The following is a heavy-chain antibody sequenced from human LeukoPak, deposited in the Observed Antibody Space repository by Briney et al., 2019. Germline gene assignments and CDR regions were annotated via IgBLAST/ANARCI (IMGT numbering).Heavy chain of an antibody. CDR3: ARDLSAGKYCSSTSCFSLWDGFDP. V-gene: IGHV4-4*09. D-gene: IGHD2-2*01. J-gene: IGHJ5*02. Sequence: SETLSLTCTVSGGSISSYYWSWIRQPPGKGLEWIGYIYATGSTNYNPSLKSRVTISVDTSKNQFSLNLRSVTAADTAVYYCARDLSAGKYCSSTSCFSLWDGFDPWGQGTLVTVSS. CDR1: GGSISSYY. CDR2: IYATGST.